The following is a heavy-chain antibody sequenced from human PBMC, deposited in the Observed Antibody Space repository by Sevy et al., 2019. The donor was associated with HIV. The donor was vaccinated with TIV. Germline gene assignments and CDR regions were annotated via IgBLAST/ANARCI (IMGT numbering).Heavy chain of an antibody. D-gene: IGHD2-15*01. V-gene: IGHV6-1*01. J-gene: IGHJ4*02. CDR2: TYYRSKWFN. Sequence: SQTLSLTCAISGDSVSSKSAAWNWIRQSPSRGLEWLGTTYYRSKWFNDYAVSVKGRITINPDTSKNQFALQLNSVTPEDTAVYYCARSGGINFDYWGQATLVTVSS. CDR3: ARSGGINFDY. CDR1: GDSVSSKSAA.